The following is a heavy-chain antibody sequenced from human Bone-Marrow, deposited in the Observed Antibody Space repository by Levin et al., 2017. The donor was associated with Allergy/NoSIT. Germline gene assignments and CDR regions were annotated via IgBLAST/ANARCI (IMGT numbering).Heavy chain of an antibody. CDR2: MNPNSGNT. CDR3: AREGGDSNLDY. D-gene: IGHD4-17*01. CDR1: GYTFTSYD. V-gene: IGHV1-8*01. J-gene: IGHJ4*02. Sequence: GESLKISCKASGYTFTSYDINWVRQATGQGLEWMGWMNPNSGNTGYAQKFQGRVTMTRNTSISTAYMELSSLRSEDTAVYYCAREGGDSNLDYWGQGTLVTVSS.